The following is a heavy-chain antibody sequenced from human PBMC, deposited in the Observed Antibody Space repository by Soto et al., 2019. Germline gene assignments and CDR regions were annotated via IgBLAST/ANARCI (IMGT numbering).Heavy chain of an antibody. CDR1: GYTFASYD. CDR2: MNPNSGNT. J-gene: IGHJ6*02. V-gene: IGHV1-8*01. CDR3: ARVRAAAPYYYYYYGMDV. Sequence: ASVKVSCKASGYTFASYDINWVRQATGQGLEWMGWMNPNSGNTGYAQKFQGRVTMTRNTSISTAYMELSSLRSEDTAVYYCARVRAAAPYYYYYYGMDVWGQGTTVTVSS. D-gene: IGHD6-13*01.